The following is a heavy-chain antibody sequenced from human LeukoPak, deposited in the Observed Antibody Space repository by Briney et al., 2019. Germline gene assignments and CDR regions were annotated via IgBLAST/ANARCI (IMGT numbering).Heavy chain of an antibody. D-gene: IGHD4-23*01. CDR3: AKDGNDPLTLYYYYYGMDV. Sequence: PGGSLRLSCAASGFTFSSYAMSWVRQAPGKGLEWVSAISGSGGSTYYADSVKGRFTISRDNSKNTLYLQMNSLRAEDTAVYYGAKDGNDPLTLYYYYYGMDVWGQGTTVTVSS. V-gene: IGHV3-23*01. CDR2: ISGSGGST. J-gene: IGHJ6*02. CDR1: GFTFSSYA.